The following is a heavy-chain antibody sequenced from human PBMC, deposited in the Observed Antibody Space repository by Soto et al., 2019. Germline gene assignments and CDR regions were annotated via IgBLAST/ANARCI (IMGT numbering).Heavy chain of an antibody. V-gene: IGHV4-31*03. J-gene: IGHJ4*02. D-gene: IGHD3-3*01. Sequence: SETLSLTCTVSGGSISRWCYYWSWIRQHPGKGLEWIGYIYYSGSTYYNPSLKSRVTISVDTSKNQFSLKLSSVTAADTAVYYCARVPLQIWGGQKIYYLDYWGQGTLVTVSS. CDR3: ARVPLQIWGGQKIYYLDY. CDR2: IYYSGST. CDR1: GGSISRWCYY.